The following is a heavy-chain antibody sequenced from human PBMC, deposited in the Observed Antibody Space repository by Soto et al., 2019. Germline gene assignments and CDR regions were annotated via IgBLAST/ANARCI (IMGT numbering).Heavy chain of an antibody. CDR1: GYSFTSYW. Sequence: GESPKISCMGSGYSFTSYWIGWVSQMPGKGLEWMVIIYPGDSDTRYSPSFQGQVTISADKSISTAYLPWSSLKASDTAMYYCARHRGYSSSWNWYFDLWGRGSLCTVSS. J-gene: IGHJ2*01. V-gene: IGHV5-51*01. D-gene: IGHD6-13*01. CDR2: IYPGDSDT. CDR3: ARHRGYSSSWNWYFDL.